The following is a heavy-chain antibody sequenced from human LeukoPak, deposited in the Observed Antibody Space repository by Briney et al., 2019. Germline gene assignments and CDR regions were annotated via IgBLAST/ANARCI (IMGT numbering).Heavy chain of an antibody. CDR2: INHSGYT. Sequence: SSETLSLTCAVYGESSFSNYYWSWIRQTPGGALEWIGEINHSGYTNYNPSLKSRVTLSIDTSKNQFSLRLNSVTAADMAVYYCSRQVVGNDYWGQGTLVTVSS. CDR3: SRQVVGNDY. J-gene: IGHJ4*02. CDR1: GESSFSNYY. D-gene: IGHD3-22*01. V-gene: IGHV4-34*01.